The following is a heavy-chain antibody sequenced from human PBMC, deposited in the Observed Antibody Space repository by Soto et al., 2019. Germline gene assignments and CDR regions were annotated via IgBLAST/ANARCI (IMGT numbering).Heavy chain of an antibody. D-gene: IGHD6-13*01. V-gene: IGHV1-18*01. J-gene: IGHJ6*03. Sequence: QVQLVQSGPEVKKPGASVKVSCKASGYGFSNYVVTWVRQAPGQGLEWVGRVDPDNVHTKYAQRFQGRVTMTTDTATNTADMELRSLRSDDTAVYYCARGAAAGYSYFYYMDVWGKGTTVTVSS. CDR1: GYGFSNYV. CDR2: VDPDNVHT. CDR3: ARGAAAGYSYFYYMDV.